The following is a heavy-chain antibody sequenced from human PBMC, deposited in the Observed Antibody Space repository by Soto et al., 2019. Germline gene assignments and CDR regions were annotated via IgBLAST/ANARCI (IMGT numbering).Heavy chain of an antibody. CDR1: GFTFIDHD. D-gene: IGHD5-12*01. V-gene: IGHV3-23*01. Sequence: EVKLLEAGGALVQPGGSLRLSCEASGFTFIDHDMSWVRQAPGKGLEWVSSITVGGAQKDYGQSVKGRFTIPRDNSHDTLFLQMASLQVEDTAIYFCTRMPGGGWQRFFDYWGQGTVVTVSS. CDR2: ITVGGAQK. J-gene: IGHJ4*02. CDR3: TRMPGGGWQRFFDY.